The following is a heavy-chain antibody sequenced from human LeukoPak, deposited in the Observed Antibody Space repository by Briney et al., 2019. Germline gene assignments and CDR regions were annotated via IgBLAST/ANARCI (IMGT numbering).Heavy chain of an antibody. Sequence: GRSLRLSCAASGFTFSSYAMHWIRQAPGKGLEWVAVISYDGSNKYYADSVKGRFTISRDNSKNTLYLQMNSQRAEDTAVYYCARDRFSVTGIYGYWGQGTLVTVSS. D-gene: IGHD3-10*01. CDR2: ISYDGSNK. CDR3: ARDRFSVTGIYGY. V-gene: IGHV3-30-3*01. CDR1: GFTFSSYA. J-gene: IGHJ4*02.